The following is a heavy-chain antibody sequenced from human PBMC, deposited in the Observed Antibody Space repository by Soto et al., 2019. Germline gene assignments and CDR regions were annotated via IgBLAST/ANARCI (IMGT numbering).Heavy chain of an antibody. J-gene: IGHJ6*04. CDR2: IIPVFGLV. V-gene: IGHV1-69*01. CDR1: GGTPSNSA. CDR3: AGGRIVVVGGCAYYGRDV. Sequence: QVHLLLQSGAEVKKPGSSVKVSCKASGGTPSNSAISWVRQAPGQGLEWMGGIIPVFGLVKYAQNFQGRVTITADESTNTAYMELSSMRPADTAVYYCAGGRIVVVGGCAYYGRDVWGKGTTVTVSS. D-gene: IGHD3-22*01.